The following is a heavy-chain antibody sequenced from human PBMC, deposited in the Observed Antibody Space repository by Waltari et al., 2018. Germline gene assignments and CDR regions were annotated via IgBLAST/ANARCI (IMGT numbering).Heavy chain of an antibody. Sequence: QVQLVQSGAEVKKPGSSVKVSCKASGGTFSSYAISWVRQAPGQGLEWRGGIIPILGIANCAQKFQGRVTITADKSTSTAYMELSSLRSEDTAVYYCAGDYGDPYQIYWGQGTLVTVSS. CDR3: AGDYGDPYQIY. D-gene: IGHD4-17*01. CDR1: GGTFSSYA. CDR2: IIPILGIA. V-gene: IGHV1-69*10. J-gene: IGHJ4*02.